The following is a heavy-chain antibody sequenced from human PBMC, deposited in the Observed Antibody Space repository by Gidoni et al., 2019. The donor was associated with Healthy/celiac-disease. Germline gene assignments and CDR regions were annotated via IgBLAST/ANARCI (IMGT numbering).Heavy chain of an antibody. CDR3: ARTLYSSGWLFDY. CDR1: GGSISSGGYY. D-gene: IGHD6-19*01. Sequence: QVQLQESGPGLVKPPQTLSLTCTVSGGSISSGGYYWSWIRQHPGQGLEWIGYIYYSGRTYYNPSLKSRVTISVDTSKNQFSLKLSSVTAADTAVYYCARTLYSSGWLFDYWGQGTLVTVSS. CDR2: IYYSGRT. J-gene: IGHJ4*02. V-gene: IGHV4-31*03.